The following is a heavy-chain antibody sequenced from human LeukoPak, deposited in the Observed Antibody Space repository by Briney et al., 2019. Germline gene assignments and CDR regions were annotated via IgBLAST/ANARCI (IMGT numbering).Heavy chain of an antibody. V-gene: IGHV1-24*01. J-gene: IGHJ6*03. CDR3: ATKAILQSRGTGRRYYYYYYYMDV. CDR1: GYTLTELS. CDR2: FDPEDGET. D-gene: IGHD2-8*02. Sequence: ASVKVSCKXSGYTLTELSMHWVRQAPGKGLEWMGGFDPEDGETIYAQKFQGRVTMTEDTSTDTAYMELSSLRSEDTAVYYCATKAILQSRGTGRRYYYYYYYMDVWGKGTTVTVSS.